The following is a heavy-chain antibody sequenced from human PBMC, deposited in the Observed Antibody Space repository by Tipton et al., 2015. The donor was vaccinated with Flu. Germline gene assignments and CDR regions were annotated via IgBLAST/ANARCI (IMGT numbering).Heavy chain of an antibody. CDR1: GGSFSGYY. Sequence: TLSPTCAVYGGSFSGYYWSWIRQPPGKGLEWIGEINHSGSTNYNPSLKSRVTISVDTSKNQFSLKVTSLTAADTAVYYCARGTGYANAYLDSWGQGTLVTVSS. CDR2: INHSGST. J-gene: IGHJ4*02. CDR3: ARGTGYANAYLDS. V-gene: IGHV4-34*01. D-gene: IGHD5-12*01.